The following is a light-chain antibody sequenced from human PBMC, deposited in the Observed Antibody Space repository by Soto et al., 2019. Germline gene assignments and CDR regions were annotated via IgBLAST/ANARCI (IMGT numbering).Light chain of an antibody. CDR1: QSVSSY. J-gene: IGKJ1*01. CDR3: QQRSNWWT. V-gene: IGKV3-11*01. Sequence: EIVLTQSPATLSLSPGERATLSCRASQSVSSYLAWYQQKPGQAPRLLIYDASNRAAGIPARFSGSGSATDFTLTISSLAPEDFAVYYCQQRSNWWTFSQGTKVEIK. CDR2: DAS.